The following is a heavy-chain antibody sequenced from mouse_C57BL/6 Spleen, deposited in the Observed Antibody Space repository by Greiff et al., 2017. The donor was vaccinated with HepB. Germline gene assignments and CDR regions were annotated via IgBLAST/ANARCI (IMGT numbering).Heavy chain of an antibody. CDR2: FYPGSGSI. J-gene: IGHJ2*01. CDR3: ARHEEKNWAFDY. CDR1: GYTFTEYT. V-gene: IGHV1-62-2*01. D-gene: IGHD4-1*01. Sequence: QVHVKQSGAELVKPGASVKLSCKASGYTFTEYTIHWVKQRSGQGLEWIGWFYPGSGSIKYNEKFKDKATLTADKSSSTVYMELSRLTSEDSAVYFCARHEEKNWAFDYWGQGTTLTVSS.